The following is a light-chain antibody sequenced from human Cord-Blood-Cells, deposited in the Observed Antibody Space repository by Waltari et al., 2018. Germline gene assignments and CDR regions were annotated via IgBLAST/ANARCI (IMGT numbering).Light chain of an antibody. CDR2: EVR. Sequence: QSALTQPASVSGSPGQSITISCPGTSSDVGRYNLVSWYQQHPGKAPKLMIYEVRKRPSGVSKRFSGSKSGNTASLTISGLQAEDEADYYCCSYAGSSTFVFGTGTKVTVL. J-gene: IGLJ1*01. CDR3: CSYAGSSTFV. V-gene: IGLV2-23*02. CDR1: SSDVGRYNL.